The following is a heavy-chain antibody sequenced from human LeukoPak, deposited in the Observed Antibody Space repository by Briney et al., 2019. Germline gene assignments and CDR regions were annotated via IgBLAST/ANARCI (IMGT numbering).Heavy chain of an antibody. CDR2: ISYDGSNK. Sequence: PGGSLRLSCAASGFTFSSYAMHWVRQAPGKGLEWVAVISYDGSNKYYADSVKGRFTISRDNSKNTLYLQMNSLRAEDTAVYYCARAMYSSSWSDYWGQGTLVTVSP. J-gene: IGHJ4*02. CDR3: ARAMYSSSWSDY. D-gene: IGHD6-13*01. CDR1: GFTFSSYA. V-gene: IGHV3-30*01.